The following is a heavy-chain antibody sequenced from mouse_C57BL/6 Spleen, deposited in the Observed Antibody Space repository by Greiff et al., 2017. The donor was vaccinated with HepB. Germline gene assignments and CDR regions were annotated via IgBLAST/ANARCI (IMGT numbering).Heavy chain of an antibody. CDR2: IDPEDGDT. V-gene: IGHV14-1*01. CDR1: GFNIKDYY. Sequence: VQLQQSGAELVRPGASVKLSCTASGFNIKDYYMHWVKQRPEQGLEWIGRIDPEDGDTEYAPKFQGKATMTADTSSNTAYLQLSSLTSEDTAVYYCTRYDSSFYYFDYWGQGTTLTVSS. D-gene: IGHD1-1*01. J-gene: IGHJ2*01. CDR3: TRYDSSFYYFDY.